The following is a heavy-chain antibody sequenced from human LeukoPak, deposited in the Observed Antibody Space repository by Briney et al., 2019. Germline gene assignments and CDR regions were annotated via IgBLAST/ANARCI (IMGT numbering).Heavy chain of an antibody. J-gene: IGHJ3*02. Sequence: ASVKVSCKASGYTFTGYYMHWVRQAPGQGLEWMGWINPNSGGTNYAQKFQGRVTMTRDTSISTAYMELSRLRSDDTAVYYCARDQVPRDYAVVVLSRPETHDAFDIWGQGTMVTVSS. CDR2: INPNSGGT. D-gene: IGHD4-17*01. CDR1: GYTFTGYY. CDR3: ARDQVPRDYAVVVLSRPETHDAFDI. V-gene: IGHV1-2*02.